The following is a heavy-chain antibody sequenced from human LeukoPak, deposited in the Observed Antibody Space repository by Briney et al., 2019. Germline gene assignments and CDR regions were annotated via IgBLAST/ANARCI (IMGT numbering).Heavy chain of an antibody. V-gene: IGHV5-51*01. J-gene: IGHJ4*02. D-gene: IGHD3-10*01. CDR2: IYPSDSDI. CDR1: GYTFNIYW. Sequence: GESLKISCKGSGYTFNIYWIGWVRQMPGKGLEWMGIIYPSDSDIRYSPSFQGQVTISADKSISTAYLQWSGLKASDTAMYYCARQVFGGPSGGDPLDYWGQGTLVTVSS. CDR3: ARQVFGGPSGGDPLDY.